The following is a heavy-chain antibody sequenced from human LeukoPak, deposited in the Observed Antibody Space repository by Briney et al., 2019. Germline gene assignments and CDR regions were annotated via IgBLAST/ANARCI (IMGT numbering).Heavy chain of an antibody. V-gene: IGHV1-69*04. J-gene: IGHJ4*02. CDR3: ASYDSSGYYSPY. D-gene: IGHD3-22*01. Sequence: GASVKVSCKASGGTFSSYAISWVRQAPGQGLEWMGRIIPILGIANYVQKFQGRVTITADKSTSTAYMELSSLRSEDTAVYYCASYDSSGYYSPYWGQGTLVTVSS. CDR2: IIPILGIA. CDR1: GGTFSSYA.